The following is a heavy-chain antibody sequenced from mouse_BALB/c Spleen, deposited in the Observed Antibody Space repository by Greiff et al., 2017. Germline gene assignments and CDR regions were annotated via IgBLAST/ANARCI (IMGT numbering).Heavy chain of an antibody. CDR2: IWAGGST. V-gene: IGHV2-9*02. J-gene: IGHJ4*01. CDR3: ARYRYDGDYYAMDY. Sequence: VKVVESGPGLVAPSQSLSITCTVSGFSLTSYGVHWVRQPPGKGLEWLGVIWAGGSTNYNSALMSRLSISKDNSKSQVFLKMNSLQTDDTAMYYCARYRYDGDYYAMDYWGQGTSVTVSS. D-gene: IGHD2-14*01. CDR1: GFSLTSYG.